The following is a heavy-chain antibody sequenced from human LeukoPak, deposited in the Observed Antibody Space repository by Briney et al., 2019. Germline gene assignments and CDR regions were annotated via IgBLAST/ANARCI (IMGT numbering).Heavy chain of an antibody. CDR2: ITTSGGRT. J-gene: IGHJ6*03. CDR3: AKTSGGDYHYYYVDV. D-gene: IGHD3-10*01. V-gene: IGHV3-23*01. Sequence: GGSLRLSCAASGFTFSTYAMSWVRQAPGKGLEWVSGITTSGGRTHYADSVKGRFTISRDNSKNTLSLQMNSLRAEDTALYYCAKTSGGDYHYYYVDVWGKGTTVTVS. CDR1: GFTFSTYA.